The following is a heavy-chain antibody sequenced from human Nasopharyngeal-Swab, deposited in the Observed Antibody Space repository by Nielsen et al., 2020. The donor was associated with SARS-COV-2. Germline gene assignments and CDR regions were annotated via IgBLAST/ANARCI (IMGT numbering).Heavy chain of an antibody. J-gene: IGHJ6*02. CDR2: IYPGDSDT. D-gene: IGHD1-7*01. CDR3: ARQTWNYESGFYYYYGMDV. Sequence: GGSLRLSCKGSGYRFTNYWIGWVRQMPGKGLEWMGIIYPGDSDTRYSPSFQGQVTISADKSISTAYLQWSSLKASDTAMYYCARQTWNYESGFYYYYGMDVWGQGTTVTVSS. V-gene: IGHV5-51*01. CDR1: GYRFTNYW.